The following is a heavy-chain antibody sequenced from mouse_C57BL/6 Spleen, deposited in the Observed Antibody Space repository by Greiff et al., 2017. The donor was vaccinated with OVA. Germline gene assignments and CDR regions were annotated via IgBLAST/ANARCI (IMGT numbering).Heavy chain of an antibody. CDR2: IDPSDSYT. D-gene: IGHD2-1*01. CDR3: ASYGNSLAY. Sequence: QVQLKESGAELVMPGASVKLSCKASGYTFTSYWMHWVKQRPGQGLEWIGEIDPSDSYTNYNQKFKGKSTLTVDKSSSTAYMQLSSLTSEDSAVYYCASYGNSLAYWGQGTLVTVSA. CDR1: GYTFTSYW. J-gene: IGHJ3*01. V-gene: IGHV1-69*01.